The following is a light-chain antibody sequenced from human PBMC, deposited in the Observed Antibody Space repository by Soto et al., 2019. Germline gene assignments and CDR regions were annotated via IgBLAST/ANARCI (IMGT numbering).Light chain of an antibody. Sequence: EIVMTQSPATLSVSPGERATLSCRASQSVDSKLAWYQQKPGQGPRLLIYGASSRATGIPARFSGSGSGTEFTLTISRLQPEDFAVYYCQHYSTWLWTFGQGTKVEIK. CDR2: GAS. CDR1: QSVDSK. V-gene: IGKV3-15*01. CDR3: QHYSTWLWT. J-gene: IGKJ1*01.